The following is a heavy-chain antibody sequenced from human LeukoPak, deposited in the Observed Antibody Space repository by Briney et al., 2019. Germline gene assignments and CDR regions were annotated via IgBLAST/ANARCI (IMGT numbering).Heavy chain of an antibody. CDR2: IDRSSYI. J-gene: IGHJ6*04. Sequence: GGSLRLSCAASGLVFSTYKMNWVRQAPGKGLEWVSSIDRSSYIYYADSVKGRFTISRDNAKNSLYLQLISLRAEDTAAYYCARAVYGSGSYGTYYFFYGIDVWGKGTTVTVSS. D-gene: IGHD3-10*01. V-gene: IGHV3-21*01. CDR3: ARAVYGSGSYGTYYFFYGIDV. CDR1: GLVFSTYK.